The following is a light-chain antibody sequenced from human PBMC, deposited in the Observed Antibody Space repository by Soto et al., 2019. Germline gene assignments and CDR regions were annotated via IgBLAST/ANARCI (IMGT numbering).Light chain of an antibody. CDR1: QSISSY. Sequence: DIQMTQSPSSLSASVGDRDTITCLASQSISSYLNWYQQKPGKAPKILIYAASSLQSGVPSSFSVSVSRTDFTLPISRLQPEHFATYYWQPRYSTYTYSQGTKLEIK. J-gene: IGKJ2*01. CDR2: AAS. V-gene: IGKV1-39*01. CDR3: QPRYSTYT.